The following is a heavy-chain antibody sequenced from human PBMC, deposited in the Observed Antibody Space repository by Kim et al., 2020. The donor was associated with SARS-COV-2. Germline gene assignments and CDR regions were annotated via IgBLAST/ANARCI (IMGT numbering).Heavy chain of an antibody. J-gene: IGHJ4*02. D-gene: IGHD1-7*01. CDR3: GTWIPVLAGRVPY. CDR1: GYTFSDYH. V-gene: IGHV1-2*02. CDR2: INCKTGVT. Sequence: ASVKVSCKASGYTFSDYHIHWVRQAPGQGPEWMAWINCKTGVTEYSSMFQGRVTVTRDTSISTAYMDLSGLMSDDTAVYYCGTWIPVLAGRVPYWGQGTLVTVSS.